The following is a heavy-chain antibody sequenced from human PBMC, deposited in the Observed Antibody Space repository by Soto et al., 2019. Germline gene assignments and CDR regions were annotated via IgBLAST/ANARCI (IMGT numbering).Heavy chain of an antibody. Sequence: SVKVSCKASGGTFSSYAISWVRQAPGQGLEWMGGIIPIFGTANYAQKFQGRVTMTTDESTSTAYMELRSLRSEDTAVYYCAIPRYSSSWYLRNSMDVWGQGTTVTVSS. CDR1: GGTFSSYA. V-gene: IGHV1-69*05. D-gene: IGHD6-13*01. CDR3: AIPRYSSSWYLRNSMDV. CDR2: IIPIFGTA. J-gene: IGHJ6*02.